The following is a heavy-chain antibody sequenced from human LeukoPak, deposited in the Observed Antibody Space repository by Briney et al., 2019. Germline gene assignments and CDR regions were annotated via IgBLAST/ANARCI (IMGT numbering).Heavy chain of an antibody. D-gene: IGHD6-13*01. J-gene: IGHJ5*02. CDR3: AKRGEGVSNRWYMNNWFDP. CDR1: GFIFNSYG. CDR2: IRYDGSNK. Sequence: PGGSLRLSCAASGFIFNSYGMHWVRQAPGKGLEWVAFIRYDGSNKYYADSVKGRFTISRDNSKNTLYLQMNSLRAEDTAVYYCAKRGEGVSNRWYMNNWFDPWGQGTRVTVSS. V-gene: IGHV3-30*02.